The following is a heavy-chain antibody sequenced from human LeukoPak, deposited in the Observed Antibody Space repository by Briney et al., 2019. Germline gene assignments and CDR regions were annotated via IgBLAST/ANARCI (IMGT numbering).Heavy chain of an antibody. J-gene: IGHJ6*03. V-gene: IGHV3-23*01. CDR2: ISGSGGNT. CDR1: GFTFSSYA. Sequence: GGSLRLSCAASGFTFSSYAMSWVRQAPGKGLEWVSTISGSGGNTYYADSVKGRFTISRDNSKNTLHLQMNSLRAEDTAVYYCAKESGVQPFYYMDVWGKGTTVTVSS. CDR3: AKESGVQPFYYMDV.